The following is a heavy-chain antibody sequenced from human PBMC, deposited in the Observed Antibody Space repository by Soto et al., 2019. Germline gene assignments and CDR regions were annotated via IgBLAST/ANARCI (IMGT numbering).Heavy chain of an antibody. J-gene: IGHJ4*02. Sequence: PGGSLRLSCAASGFSFSDFYMTWIRQAPGKGLEWISYISDSSRTIYYADSVKGRFTISRDNAKNSLYLQMNSLRAEDTAVYYCARDLGYGLFDYWGQGTLVTVSS. CDR3: ARDLGYGLFDY. D-gene: IGHD5-18*01. CDR2: ISDSSRTI. V-gene: IGHV3-11*01. CDR1: GFSFSDFY.